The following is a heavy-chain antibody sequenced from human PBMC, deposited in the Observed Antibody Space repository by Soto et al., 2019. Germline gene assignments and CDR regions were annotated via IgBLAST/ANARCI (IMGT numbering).Heavy chain of an antibody. J-gene: IGHJ6*02. Sequence: GGSLRLSCAASGFTFSSYAMSWVRQAPGKGLEWVSATSGSGGSTYYADSVKGRFTISRDNSKNTLYLQMNSLRAEDTAVYYCAKTSGVTSAYYYYGMDVWGQGTTVTVSS. CDR2: TSGSGGST. D-gene: IGHD3-10*01. CDR3: AKTSGVTSAYYYYGMDV. V-gene: IGHV3-23*01. CDR1: GFTFSSYA.